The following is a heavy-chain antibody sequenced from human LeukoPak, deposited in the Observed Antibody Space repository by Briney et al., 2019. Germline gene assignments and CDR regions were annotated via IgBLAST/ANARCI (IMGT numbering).Heavy chain of an antibody. V-gene: IGHV3-21*01. J-gene: IGHJ4*02. D-gene: IGHD1-26*01. CDR3: ARFQSGSYYSDY. Sequence: PGGSLRLSCAASGLTFSSYSMNWVRQAPGKGLQWVSSITFSSSYIYYADSVKGRLTISRDNAKNSLYLQMDSLRDEDTAVYFCARFQSGSYYSDYWGQGTLVTVSS. CDR1: GLTFSSYS. CDR2: ITFSSSYI.